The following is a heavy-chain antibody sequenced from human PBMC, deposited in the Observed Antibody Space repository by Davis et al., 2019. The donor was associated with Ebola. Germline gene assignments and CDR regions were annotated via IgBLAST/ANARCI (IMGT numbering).Heavy chain of an antibody. D-gene: IGHD3-10*01. CDR3: ARSRWFGIKYSWFDP. J-gene: IGHJ5*02. CDR1: GFTFSNAW. CDR2: IKSKTDGGTT. V-gene: IGHV3-15*01. Sequence: GGSLRLSCAASGFTFSNAWMSWVRQAPGKGLEWVGRIKSKTDGGTTDYAAPVKGRFTISRDDSKNTLYLQMNSLRAEDTAVYYCARSRWFGIKYSWFDPWGQGTLVTVSS.